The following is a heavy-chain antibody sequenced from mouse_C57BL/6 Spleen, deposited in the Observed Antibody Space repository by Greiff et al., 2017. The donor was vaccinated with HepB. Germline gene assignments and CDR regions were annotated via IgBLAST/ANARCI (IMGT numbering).Heavy chain of an antibody. Sequence: QVQLQQPGAELVKPGASVKLSCKASGYTFTSYWMQWVKQRPGQGLEWIGEIDPSDSYTNYNQKFKGKATLTVDNSSSTAYMQLSSLTSEDSAVYYCARDYGSREWYFDVWGTGTTVTVSS. CDR2: IDPSDSYT. CDR3: ARDYGSREWYFDV. J-gene: IGHJ1*03. V-gene: IGHV1-50*01. CDR1: GYTFTSYW. D-gene: IGHD1-1*01.